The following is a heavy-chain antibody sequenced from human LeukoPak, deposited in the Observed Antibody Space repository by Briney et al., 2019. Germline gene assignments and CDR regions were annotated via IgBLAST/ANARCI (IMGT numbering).Heavy chain of an antibody. D-gene: IGHD6-13*01. CDR2: IYYSGST. CDR3: ARLGYSSSSEYFQH. J-gene: IGHJ1*01. V-gene: IGHV4-59*08. Sequence: PSETLSLTCTVSGGSISSYYWSWIRQPPGKGLEWIGYIYYSGSTNYNPSLKSRVTISVDTSKNQFSLKLSSVTAADTAVYYCARLGYSSSSEYFQHWGQGTLVTVSS. CDR1: GGSISSYY.